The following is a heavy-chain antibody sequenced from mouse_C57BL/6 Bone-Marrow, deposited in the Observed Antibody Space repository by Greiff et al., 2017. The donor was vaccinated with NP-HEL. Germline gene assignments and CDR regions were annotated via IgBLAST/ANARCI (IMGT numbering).Heavy chain of an antibody. CDR2: INPSNGGT. D-gene: IGHD2-5*01. V-gene: IGHV1-53*01. J-gene: IGHJ4*01. CDR1: GYTFTSYW. CDR3: ARRLYYSNYEGYAMDY. Sequence: QVQLQQSGTELVKPGASVKLSCKASGYTFTSYWMHWVKQRPGQGLEWIGNINPSNGGTNYNEKFKSKATLTVDKSSSTAYMQLSSLTSEDSAVYYCARRLYYSNYEGYAMDYWGQGTSVTVSS.